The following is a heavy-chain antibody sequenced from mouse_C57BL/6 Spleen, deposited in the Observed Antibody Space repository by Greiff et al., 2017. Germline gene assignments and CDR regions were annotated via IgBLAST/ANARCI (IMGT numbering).Heavy chain of an antibody. CDR2: INPYNGGT. CDR3: TRFDYDLYYYAMDY. J-gene: IGHJ4*01. CDR1: GYTFTDYY. V-gene: IGHV1-19*01. D-gene: IGHD2-4*01. Sequence: VQLQQSGPVLVKPGASVKMSCKASGYTFTDYYMNWVKQSHGKSLEWIGVINPYNGGTSYNQKFKGKATLTVDKSSSTAYMELNSLTSEDSAFYYCTRFDYDLYYYAMDYWGQGTSVTVSS.